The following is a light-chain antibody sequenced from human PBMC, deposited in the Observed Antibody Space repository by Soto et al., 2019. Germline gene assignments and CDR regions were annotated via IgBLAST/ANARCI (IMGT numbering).Light chain of an antibody. CDR3: QQRSNWPLT. J-gene: IGKJ4*01. CDR2: DAS. V-gene: IGKV3-11*01. CDR1: QSVSSY. Sequence: EIELTQSPATLSLSPGERATLSCRASQSVSSYLAWYQQKPGQAPRLLIYDASNRATGIAARFSGSGSGTDFTLTISSLEPEDFAVYYCQQRSNWPLTFGGGTKVEIK.